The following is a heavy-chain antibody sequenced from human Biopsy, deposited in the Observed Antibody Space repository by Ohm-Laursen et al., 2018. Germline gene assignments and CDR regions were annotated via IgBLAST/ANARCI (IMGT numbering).Heavy chain of an antibody. V-gene: IGHV4-31*01. CDR1: GGSISSGGSY. D-gene: IGHD3-22*01. J-gene: IGHJ5*02. Sequence: TLSLTCTVSGGSISSGGSYWSWIRPRPGKGLEWIGDIFNSANTYYNPSLKNLITISGDTSKNQFSLKLNSVTAADTAVYYCARGDYFDSNGYFWFDPWGQGTLVTVSS. CDR3: ARGDYFDSNGYFWFDP. CDR2: IFNSANT.